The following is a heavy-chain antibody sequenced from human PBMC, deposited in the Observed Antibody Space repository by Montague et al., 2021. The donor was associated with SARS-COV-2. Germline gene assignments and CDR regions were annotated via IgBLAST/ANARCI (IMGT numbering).Heavy chain of an antibody. V-gene: IGHV3-30*18. CDR1: GFTFSSYG. CDR3: AKTSVRERFYYDSSGYLYYFDY. CDR2: ISYDGGNK. D-gene: IGHD3-22*01. Sequence: SLRLSCAASGFTFSSYGMHWVCQALGKGLEWVAFISYDGGNKYYADSVKGRFTIFRDNSKNTLFLQMNSLRAEDTAVYYCAKTSVRERFYYDSSGYLYYFDYWGQGTLVTVSS. J-gene: IGHJ4*02.